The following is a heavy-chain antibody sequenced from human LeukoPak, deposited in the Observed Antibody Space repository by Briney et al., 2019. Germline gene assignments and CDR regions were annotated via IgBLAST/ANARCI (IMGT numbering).Heavy chain of an antibody. CDR3: ARLPAYCSTTSCSFDS. V-gene: IGHV4-59*08. CDR2: IYYSESA. CDR1: GDSVSSYY. J-gene: IGHJ4*02. D-gene: IGHD2-2*01. Sequence: PSETLSLTCTVSGDSVSSYYWSWIRQPPGKRLEWIGCIYYSESATYNPSLKSRVTISLDTSKNQFSLKLTSVTAADTAVYYCARLPAYCSTTSCSFDSWGQGTLVAVSS.